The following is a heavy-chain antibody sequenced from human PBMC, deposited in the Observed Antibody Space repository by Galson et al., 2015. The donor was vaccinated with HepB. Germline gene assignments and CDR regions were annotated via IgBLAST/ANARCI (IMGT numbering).Heavy chain of an antibody. V-gene: IGHV3-7*01. Sequence: SLRLSCAASGFSFSTYWMSWVRQAPGKGLEWVANIKDNGSEKYYVESVKGRFTISRDNAKNSLWLQMNSLRAEDTAAYYCARDREVAGGGDWCDPWGQGTLVTVSA. CDR2: IKDNGSEK. CDR1: GFSFSTYW. J-gene: IGHJ5*02. D-gene: IGHD6-13*01. CDR3: ARDREVAGGGDWCDP.